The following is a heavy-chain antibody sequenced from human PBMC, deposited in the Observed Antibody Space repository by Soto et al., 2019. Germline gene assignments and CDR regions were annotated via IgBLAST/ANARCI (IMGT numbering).Heavy chain of an antibody. D-gene: IGHD3-10*01. Sequence: EVQLVESGGGLVQPGRSLRLSCAASGFTFDDYAMHWVRQAPGKGLEWVSGISWNSGSIGYADSVKGRFTISRDNAKNSLYLQMNSLSAEDTALYYCAKGDGSGSYYISEGWDPYYFDYLGQGTLVTVSS. CDR1: GFTFDDYA. CDR3: AKGDGSGSYYISEGWDPYYFDY. CDR2: ISWNSGSI. V-gene: IGHV3-9*01. J-gene: IGHJ4*02.